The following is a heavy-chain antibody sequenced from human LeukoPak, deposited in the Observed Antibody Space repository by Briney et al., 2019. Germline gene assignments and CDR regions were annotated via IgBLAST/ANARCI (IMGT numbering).Heavy chain of an antibody. V-gene: IGHV1-69*05. D-gene: IGHD3-9*01. J-gene: IGHJ6*03. CDR2: IIPIFGTT. Sequence: SVKVSCKASGGTFSSYAISWVRQAPGQGLEWMGGIIPIFGTTNYAQKFQGRVTITTDESTSTAYMELSSLRSEDTAVYYCASQAIDYDILTGYKNYYYYMDVWGKGTTVTVSS. CDR3: ASQAIDYDILTGYKNYYYYMDV. CDR1: GGTFSSYA.